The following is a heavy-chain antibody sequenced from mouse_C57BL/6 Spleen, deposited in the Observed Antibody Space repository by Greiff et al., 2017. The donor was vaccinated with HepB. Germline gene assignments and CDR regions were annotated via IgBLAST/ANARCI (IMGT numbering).Heavy chain of an antibody. CDR1: GFTGSSYA. V-gene: IGHV5-4*01. D-gene: IGHD2-4*01. Sequence: DGKLVESGGGLVKPGGSRKLSCAASGFTGSSYAMSWVRKTPEKRLEWVATISDGGSYTYYPDNVKGRFTISRDNAKNNLYLQMSHLKSEDTAMYYCARDYDYDGEYAMDYWGQGTSVTVSS. CDR3: ARDYDYDGEYAMDY. J-gene: IGHJ4*01. CDR2: ISDGGSYT.